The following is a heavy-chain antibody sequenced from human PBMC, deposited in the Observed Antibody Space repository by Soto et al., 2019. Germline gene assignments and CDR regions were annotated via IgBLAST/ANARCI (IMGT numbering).Heavy chain of an antibody. D-gene: IGHD2-21*02. J-gene: IGHJ4*02. CDR2: IYYSGST. Sequence: PSETLSLTCTVSGGSISSYYWSWIRQPPGKGLEWIGYIYYSGSTNYNPSLKSRVTISVDTSKNQFSLKLSSVTAADTAVYYCARGGHIAVVTASFDYWGQGTLVTGSS. CDR1: GGSISSYY. V-gene: IGHV4-59*08. CDR3: ARGGHIAVVTASFDY.